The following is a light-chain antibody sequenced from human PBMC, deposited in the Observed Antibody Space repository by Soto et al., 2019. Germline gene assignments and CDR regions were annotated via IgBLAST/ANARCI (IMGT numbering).Light chain of an antibody. Sequence: DIQMTQSPSSLSASVGDRVTITCRASQGISNLLGWFQHKPGKAPKRLIYAASSLQGGVPSRFSGRGTGTEFTLTITGLQPEEFACDYCLQHNTYPYTFGQGTKLEIK. V-gene: IGKV1-17*01. J-gene: IGKJ2*01. CDR3: LQHNTYPYT. CDR1: QGISNL. CDR2: AAS.